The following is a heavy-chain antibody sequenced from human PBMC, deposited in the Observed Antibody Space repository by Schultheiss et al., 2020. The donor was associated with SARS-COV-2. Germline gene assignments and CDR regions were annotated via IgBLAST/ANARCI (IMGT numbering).Heavy chain of an antibody. CDR2: ISSSSSYI. V-gene: IGHV3-21*01. D-gene: IGHD1-26*01. CDR3: ARVRSGSYWFSY. Sequence: SCAASGFTFSSYSMNWVRQAPGKGLEWVSSISSSSSYIYYADSVKGRFTISRDNAKNSLYLQMNSLRAEDTAVYYCARVRSGSYWFSYWGQGTLVTVSS. J-gene: IGHJ4*02. CDR1: GFTFSSYS.